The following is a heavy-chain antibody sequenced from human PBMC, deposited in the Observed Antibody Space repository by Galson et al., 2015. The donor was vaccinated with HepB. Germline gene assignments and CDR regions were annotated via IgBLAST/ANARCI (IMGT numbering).Heavy chain of an antibody. Sequence: SVKVSCKASGYTFTSYAMNWVRQAPGQGLEWMGWINTNTGNPTYAQGFTGRFVFSLDTSVSTAYLQISSLKAEDTAVYYCARDFIVVVPAAGEGGFLDYYYGMDVWGQGTTVTVSS. V-gene: IGHV7-4-1*02. CDR3: ARDFIVVVPAAGEGGFLDYYYGMDV. J-gene: IGHJ6*02. CDR2: INTNTGNP. D-gene: IGHD2-2*01. CDR1: GYTFTSYA.